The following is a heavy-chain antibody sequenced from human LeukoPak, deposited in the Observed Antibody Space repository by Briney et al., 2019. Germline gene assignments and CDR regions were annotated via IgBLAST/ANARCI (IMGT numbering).Heavy chain of an antibody. D-gene: IGHD5-18*01. CDR1: GGPISNYY. Sequence: PSETLSLTCTVSGGPISNYYWSWIRQPAGKGLEWIGRINTSGSTNYNPSLESRVFMSVDTSKSQFSLKLNSVTAADTAVYFCARSRGTALITRFDYWGQGTLVTVSS. V-gene: IGHV4-4*07. CDR2: INTSGST. J-gene: IGHJ4*02. CDR3: ARSRGTALITRFDY.